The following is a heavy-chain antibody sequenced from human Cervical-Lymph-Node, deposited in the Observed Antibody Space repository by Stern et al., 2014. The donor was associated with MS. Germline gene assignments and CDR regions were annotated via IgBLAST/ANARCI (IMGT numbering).Heavy chain of an antibody. V-gene: IGHV1-2*07. CDR3: ARDAPGPVDQTACYDY. J-gene: IGHJ4*02. D-gene: IGHD2-21*01. CDR1: TDTFTAYH. CDR2: VDCNSGPT. Sequence: QVQMGQSGAEVKQPGTSVKVSCKASTDTFTAYHLHWVRKAPGQGLEWMGWVDCNSGPTKYAHKFQGRVTMTRDTSISTAYMELSRMTSDDTAVYYCARDAPGPVDQTACYDYWGQGTLVTVSS.